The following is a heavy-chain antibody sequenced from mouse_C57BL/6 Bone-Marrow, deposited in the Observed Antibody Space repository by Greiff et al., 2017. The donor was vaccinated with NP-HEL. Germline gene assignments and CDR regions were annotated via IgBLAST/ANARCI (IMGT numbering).Heavy chain of an antibody. V-gene: IGHV2-2*01. CDR1: GFSLTSYG. Sequence: QVQLQQSGPGLVQPSQSLSITCTVSGFSLTSYGVHWVRQSPGKGLEWLGVIWSGGSTDYNAAFISRLSISKDNSKSQVFFKMNSLQADDTAIYYCARGRSIYFDYWGQGTTLTVSS. CDR2: IWSGGST. D-gene: IGHD2-10*02. J-gene: IGHJ2*01. CDR3: ARGRSIYFDY.